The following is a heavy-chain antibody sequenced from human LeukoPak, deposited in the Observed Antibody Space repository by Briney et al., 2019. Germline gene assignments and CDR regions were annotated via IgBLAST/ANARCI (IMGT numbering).Heavy chain of an antibody. CDR1: VGTFSSYA. CDR2: IIPIFGTA. Sequence: SVKVSCKASVGTFSSYAISWVRQAPGQRLEWMGRIIPIFGTANYAQKFQGRVTITTDESTSTAYMELTSLRSEDTAVYYCARMRDSGWYSYYMDVWGKGTTVTVSS. V-gene: IGHV1-69*05. D-gene: IGHD6-19*01. J-gene: IGHJ6*03. CDR3: ARMRDSGWYSYYMDV.